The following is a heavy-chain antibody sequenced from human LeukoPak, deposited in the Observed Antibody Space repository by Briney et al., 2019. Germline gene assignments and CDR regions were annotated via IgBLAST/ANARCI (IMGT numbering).Heavy chain of an antibody. CDR2: IRYDGSNI. CDR3: AKEQQQLVRYYYYGMDV. Sequence: GGSLRLSCVASGFTFSNYGMHWVRQAPGKGLEWVAFIRYDGSNIYYADSVKGRFTISRDNSKNTLYLQMNSLRAEDTAVYYCAKEQQQLVRYYYYGMDVWGQGTTVTVSS. J-gene: IGHJ6*02. D-gene: IGHD6-13*01. CDR1: GFTFSNYG. V-gene: IGHV3-30*02.